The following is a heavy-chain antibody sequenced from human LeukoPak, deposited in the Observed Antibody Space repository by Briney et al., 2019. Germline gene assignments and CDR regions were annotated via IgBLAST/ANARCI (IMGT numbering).Heavy chain of an antibody. CDR3: ARSDSGSYSTVYFDY. CDR2: ISAYNGNT. CDR1: GYTFTSYG. D-gene: IGHD1-26*01. J-gene: IGHJ4*02. Sequence: ASVKVSCKASGYTFTSYGTSWVRQAPGQGLEWMGWISAYNGNTNYAQKLQGRVTMTTDTSTSTAYMELRSLRSDDTAVYYCARSDSGSYSTVYFDYWGQGTLVTVSS. V-gene: IGHV1-18*01.